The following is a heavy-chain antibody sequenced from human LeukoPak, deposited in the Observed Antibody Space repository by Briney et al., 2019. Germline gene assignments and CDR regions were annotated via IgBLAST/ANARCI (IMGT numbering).Heavy chain of an antibody. V-gene: IGHV4-59*12. CDR2: VYYSGTT. CDR1: GGSISSYY. D-gene: IGHD6-19*01. CDR3: ARGTLYRGWSYYLDF. Sequence: SETLSLTYTVSGGSISSYYWNWIRQPPGKALEWIGSVYYSGTTSYNPSLKSRVTISVDMSKDHFSLGLRSVTAADTAMYYCARGTLYRGWSYYLDFWGQGSQVTVSS. J-gene: IGHJ4*02.